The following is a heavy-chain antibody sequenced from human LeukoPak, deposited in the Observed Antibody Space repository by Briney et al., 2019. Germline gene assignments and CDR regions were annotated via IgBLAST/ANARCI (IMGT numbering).Heavy chain of an antibody. V-gene: IGHV3-23*01. J-gene: IGHJ1*01. CDR3: TTDSYGDYGRGGYFQH. D-gene: IGHD4-17*01. Sequence: GGSLRLSCAASGFTFSSYAMSWVRQAPGKGLEWVSAISGSGGSTYYADSVKGRFTISRDNSKNTLYLQMNSLRAEDTAVYYCTTDSYGDYGRGGYFQHWGQGTLVTVSS. CDR1: GFTFSSYA. CDR2: ISGSGGST.